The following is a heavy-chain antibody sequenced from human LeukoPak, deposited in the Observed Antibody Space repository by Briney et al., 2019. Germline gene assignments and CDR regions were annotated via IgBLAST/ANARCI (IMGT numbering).Heavy chain of an antibody. J-gene: IGHJ3*01. D-gene: IGHD6-13*01. CDR3: ARAMYGSSWYDAFDF. CDR1: GFTFNTYW. CDR2: IKQDGSEK. V-gene: IGHV3-7*03. Sequence: GGSLRLSCAASGFTFNTYWMNWVRQAPGRGLEWVANIKQDGSEKYYVDSVKGRFTISRDNAKNSLYLQMNSLRAEDTAVYYCARAMYGSSWYDAFDFWGQGTMVPVSS.